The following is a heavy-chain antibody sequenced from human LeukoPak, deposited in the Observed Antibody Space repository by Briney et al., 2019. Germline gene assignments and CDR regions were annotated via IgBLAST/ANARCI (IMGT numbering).Heavy chain of an antibody. Sequence: NPGGSLTLSCTVFGLTYSDAWMSWVRQAPGKGLEWVGRIKSYGGGGTTDYAAPVKGRFTISRDDSKNTLYLQINSLESEDTAVYYCAHVESMTGLKLGSWGQGTLVTVSS. CDR2: IKSYGGGGTT. J-gene: IGHJ5*02. D-gene: IGHD1-20*01. CDR1: GLTYSDAW. V-gene: IGHV3-15*01. CDR3: AHVESMTGLKLGS.